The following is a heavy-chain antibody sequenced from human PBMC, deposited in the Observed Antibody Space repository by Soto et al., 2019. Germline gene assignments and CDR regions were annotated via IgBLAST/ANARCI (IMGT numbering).Heavy chain of an antibody. J-gene: IGHJ5*02. D-gene: IGHD5-18*01. CDR3: ARWHARQLWHSEPNWFDP. CDR2: IYYSGST. Sequence: QVQLQESGPGLVKPSQTLSLTCTVSGGSISSGGYYWSWIRQHPGKGLEWIGYIYYSGSTYYNPSLKSRVTISVDTSKNQFSLKLSSVTAADTAVYYCARWHARQLWHSEPNWFDPWGQGTLVTVSS. V-gene: IGHV4-31*03. CDR1: GGSISSGGYY.